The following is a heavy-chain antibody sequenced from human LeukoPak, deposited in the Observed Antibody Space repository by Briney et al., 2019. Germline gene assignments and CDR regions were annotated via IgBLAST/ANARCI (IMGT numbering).Heavy chain of an antibody. CDR2: INHSGSS. CDR1: GWSFSGYY. Sequence: PSETLSLTCAAYGWSFSGYYWSWIRQPPGKGLEWIGEINHSGSSNYNPSLKSRITISVDTSKNQFSLKLSSVTAADTAVYYCARHEYYGLEGGSDYWGQGTLVTVSS. J-gene: IGHJ4*02. V-gene: IGHV4-34*01. CDR3: ARHEYYGLEGGSDY. D-gene: IGHD3-10*01.